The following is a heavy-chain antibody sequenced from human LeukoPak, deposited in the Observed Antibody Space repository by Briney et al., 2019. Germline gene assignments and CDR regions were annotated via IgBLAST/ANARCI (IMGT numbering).Heavy chain of an antibody. CDR1: GYSISSGYY. CDR2: IHHSGYT. V-gene: IGHV4-38-2*02. J-gene: IGHJ4*02. Sequence: SETLSLTCTVSGYSISSGYYWGWIRQPPGRGLEWIGTIHHSGYTYYNPSLKSRVTISVDTSKNQFSLNLSSVTAADTAVYYCARAPHFFDTSGSRYYFDYWGQGALVTVSS. D-gene: IGHD3-22*01. CDR3: ARAPHFFDTSGSRYYFDY.